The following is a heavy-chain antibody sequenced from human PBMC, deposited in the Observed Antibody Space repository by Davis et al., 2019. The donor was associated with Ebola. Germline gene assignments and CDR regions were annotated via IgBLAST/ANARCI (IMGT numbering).Heavy chain of an antibody. CDR1: GFIFSRYV. Sequence: GGSLRLSCAASGFIFSRYVMSWVRQAPGKGLEWVSTLGTSADTYYADSVKGRFTISRDNSKNTLYLQMNGLRVDDTAIYYCAKDTSNIWFDIWGQGTNVTVSS. J-gene: IGHJ3*02. D-gene: IGHD1-26*01. V-gene: IGHV3-23*01. CDR2: LGTSADT. CDR3: AKDTSNIWFDI.